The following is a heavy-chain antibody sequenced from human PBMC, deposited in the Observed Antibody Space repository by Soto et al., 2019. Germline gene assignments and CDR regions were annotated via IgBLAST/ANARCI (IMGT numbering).Heavy chain of an antibody. CDR1: GFMFNHYA. V-gene: IGHV3-23*01. D-gene: IGHD6-6*01. CDR2: IGGSTGTT. Sequence: EQVLESGGGLVQPGGSLRLSCEASGFMFNHYAMAWVRQTPGKGLEWVSVIGGSTGTTYYADSVKGRFTISRDNSKNTVYLQMNSLRVEDSALYSCAKVIVLGASTLEYWGPGTRVTVSS. J-gene: IGHJ4*02. CDR3: AKVIVLGASTLEY.